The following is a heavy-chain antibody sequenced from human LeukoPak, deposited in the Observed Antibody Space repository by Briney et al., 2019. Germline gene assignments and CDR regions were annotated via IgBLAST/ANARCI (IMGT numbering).Heavy chain of an antibody. CDR2: ISAYNGNT. CDR3: ARFKGGDFGLVFDY. V-gene: IGHV1-18*01. J-gene: IGHJ4*02. Sequence: GASVKVSCKASGYTFTSYGISWVRQAPGQGLEWMGWISAYNGNTNYAQKLRGRVTMTTDTSTSTAYMELRSLRSDDTAVYYCARFKGGDFGLVFDYWGQGTLVTVSS. D-gene: IGHD3-16*01. CDR1: GYTFTSYG.